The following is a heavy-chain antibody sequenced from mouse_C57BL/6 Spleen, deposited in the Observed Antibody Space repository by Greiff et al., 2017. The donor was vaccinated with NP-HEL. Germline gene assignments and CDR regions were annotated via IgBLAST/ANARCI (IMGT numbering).Heavy chain of an antibody. Sequence: QVQLQQPGAELVRPGSSVKLSCKASGYTFTSYWMHWVKQRPIQGLEWIGNIDPSDSETHYNQKFKDKATLTVDKSSSTAYMQLSSLTSEDSAVYYCVRYYSNNWYFDVWGTGTTVTVSS. CDR3: VRYYSNNWYFDV. D-gene: IGHD2-5*01. J-gene: IGHJ1*03. V-gene: IGHV1-52*01. CDR1: GYTFTSYW. CDR2: IDPSDSET.